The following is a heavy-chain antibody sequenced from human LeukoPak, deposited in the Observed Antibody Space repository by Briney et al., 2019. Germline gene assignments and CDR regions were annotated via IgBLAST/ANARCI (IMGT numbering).Heavy chain of an antibody. CDR2: INHSGST. D-gene: IGHD1-26*01. Sequence: SETLSLTCTVSGGSISSYYWSWIRQPPGKGLEWIGEINHSGSTNYNPSLKSRVTISVDTSKNQFSLKLSSVTAADTAVYYCARGPVVGATRGRYFDLWGRGTLVTVSS. CDR3: ARGPVVGATRGRYFDL. J-gene: IGHJ2*01. CDR1: GGSISSYY. V-gene: IGHV4-34*01.